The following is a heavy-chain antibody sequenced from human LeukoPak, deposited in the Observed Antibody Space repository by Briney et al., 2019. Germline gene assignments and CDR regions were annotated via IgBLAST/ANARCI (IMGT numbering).Heavy chain of an antibody. CDR3: AKAIQWLADAFDI. D-gene: IGHD6-19*01. J-gene: IGHJ3*02. CDR2: ISGSGGSA. Sequence: QSGGSLRLSCAASGFTFSSYAMSWVRQAPGKGLEWVSAISGSGGSAYYADSVKGRFTISRDNSKNTLYLQMDSLRAEDTAVYYCAKAIQWLADAFDIWGQGTMVTVSS. CDR1: GFTFSSYA. V-gene: IGHV3-23*01.